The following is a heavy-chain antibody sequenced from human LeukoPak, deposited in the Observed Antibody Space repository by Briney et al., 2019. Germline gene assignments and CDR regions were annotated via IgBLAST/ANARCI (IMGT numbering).Heavy chain of an antibody. J-gene: IGHJ6*02. V-gene: IGHV3-30*18. CDR3: AKDGYCSSTSCLVYYYGMDV. Sequence: GGSLRLSCAASGLTFSSYGMHWVRQAPGKGLEWVAVISYDGSNKYYADSVKGRFTISRDNSKNTLYLQMNSLRAEDTAVYYCAKDGYCSSTSCLVYYYGMDVWGQGTTVTVSS. CDR2: ISYDGSNK. D-gene: IGHD2-2*01. CDR1: GLTFSSYG.